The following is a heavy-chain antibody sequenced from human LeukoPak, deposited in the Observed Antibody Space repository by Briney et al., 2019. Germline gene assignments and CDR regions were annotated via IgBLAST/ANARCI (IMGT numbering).Heavy chain of an antibody. J-gene: IGHJ1*01. D-gene: IGHD3-10*01. CDR1: GYTFTSYG. CDR2: ISAYNGNT. Sequence: GASVKVSCKASGYTFTSYGISWVRQAPGPGLEWMGWISAYNGNTNYAQNLQGRVTMTTDTSTSTAYMELRSLRSDDTAVYYCARGKRRLLWFGETNGYFQHWGQGTVVTVSS. CDR3: ARGKRRLLWFGETNGYFQH. V-gene: IGHV1-18*01.